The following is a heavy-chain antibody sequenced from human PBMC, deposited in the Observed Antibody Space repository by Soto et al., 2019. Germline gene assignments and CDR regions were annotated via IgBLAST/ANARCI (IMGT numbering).Heavy chain of an antibody. CDR2: IYYSGST. CDR3: ARVSGMAAAVTYNWFDP. J-gene: IGHJ5*02. V-gene: IGHV4-59*12. Sequence: PSETLSLTCTVSGGSISSYYWSWIRQPPGKGLEWIGYIYYSGSTNYNPSLKSRVTISVDTSKNQFSLKLSSVTAADTAVYYCARVSGMAAAVTYNWFDPWGQGTLVTVSS. CDR1: GGSISSYY. D-gene: IGHD6-13*01.